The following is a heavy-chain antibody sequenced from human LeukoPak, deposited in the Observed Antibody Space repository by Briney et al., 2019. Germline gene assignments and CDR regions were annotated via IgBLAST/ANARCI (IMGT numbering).Heavy chain of an antibody. D-gene: IGHD3-16*02. CDR1: GFTFSSYA. Sequence: PGGSLRLSCAASGFTFSSYAMSWVRPAPGKGLEWVSAISGSGGSTYYADSAKGRFTISRDNSKNTLYLQMNSLRAEDTAVYYCAETSYDYVWGSYRYNAFDIWGQGTMVTVSS. CDR2: ISGSGGST. V-gene: IGHV3-23*01. J-gene: IGHJ3*02. CDR3: AETSYDYVWGSYRYNAFDI.